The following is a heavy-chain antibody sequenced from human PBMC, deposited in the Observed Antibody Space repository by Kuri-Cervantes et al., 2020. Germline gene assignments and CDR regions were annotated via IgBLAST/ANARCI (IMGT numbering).Heavy chain of an antibody. CDR3: ARQPTRSQQWSFDS. CDR2: LDYFGET. CDR1: GDPFSSASYY. V-gene: IGHV4-39*01. Sequence: SETLSLTCSVSGDPFSSASYYWAWIRQSPGKGLEWIVTLDYFGETYYNPSLKSRCTISKDTSNNQFSLNLNSVTAADTAVYYCARQPTRSQQWSFDSWGQGTLVTVSS. J-gene: IGHJ5*01. D-gene: IGHD6-19*01.